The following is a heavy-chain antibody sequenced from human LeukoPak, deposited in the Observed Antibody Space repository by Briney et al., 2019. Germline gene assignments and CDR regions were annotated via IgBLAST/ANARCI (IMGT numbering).Heavy chain of an antibody. CDR3: VRGASGGHYVIDY. Sequence: GGSLRLSCAASGFTYGNYLMHWVRQAPGKGLVWVSRISPDGRSTNYEDFVKGRFTVSRDNAMNTVYLQMNSLRTEDTAVYYCVRGASGGHYVIDYWGQGTLVTVSS. V-gene: IGHV3-74*01. CDR2: ISPDGRST. D-gene: IGHD1-26*01. CDR1: GFTYGNYL. J-gene: IGHJ4*02.